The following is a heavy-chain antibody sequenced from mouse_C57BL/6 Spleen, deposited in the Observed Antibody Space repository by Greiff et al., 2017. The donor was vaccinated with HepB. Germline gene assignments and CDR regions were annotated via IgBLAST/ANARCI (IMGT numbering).Heavy chain of an antibody. Sequence: EVQLQESGPGLVKPSQSLSLTCSVTGYSITSGYYWNWIRQSPGNKLEWMGYISYDGSNNYNPSLKNRISITRDTSKNQFFLKLNSVTTEDTATYYCARGSAMDYWGQGTSVTVSS. CDR3: ARGSAMDY. V-gene: IGHV3-6*01. CDR2: ISYDGSN. J-gene: IGHJ4*01. CDR1: GYSITSGYY.